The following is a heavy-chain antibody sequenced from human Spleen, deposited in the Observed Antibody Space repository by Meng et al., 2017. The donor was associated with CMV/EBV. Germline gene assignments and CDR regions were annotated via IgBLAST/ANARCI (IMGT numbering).Heavy chain of an antibody. CDR3: ARVAMTSRSVDY. V-gene: IGHV3-48*04. CDR2: ISSSGSTI. CDR1: GFSFSIYS. Sequence: GESLKISCAASGFSFSIYSMNWVRQAPGKGLEWVSYISSSGSTIYYADSVKGRFTISRDNAKNSLYLQMNSLRAEDTAVYYCARVAMTSRSVDYWGQGTLVTVSS. D-gene: IGHD3-10*01. J-gene: IGHJ4*02.